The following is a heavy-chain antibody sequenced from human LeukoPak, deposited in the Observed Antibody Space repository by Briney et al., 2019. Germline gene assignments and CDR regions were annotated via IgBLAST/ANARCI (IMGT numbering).Heavy chain of an antibody. CDR1: GGSISSYY. V-gene: IGHV4-59*08. J-gene: IGHJ5*02. D-gene: IGHD3-10*01. CDR3: ARLWFGELSTNWFDP. CDR2: IYYSGST. Sequence: SETLSLTYTVSGGSISSYYWSWIRQPPGKGLEWIGYIYYSGSTNYNPSLKSRVTISVDTSKNQFSLKLSSVTAADTAVYYCARLWFGELSTNWFDPWGQGTLVTVSS.